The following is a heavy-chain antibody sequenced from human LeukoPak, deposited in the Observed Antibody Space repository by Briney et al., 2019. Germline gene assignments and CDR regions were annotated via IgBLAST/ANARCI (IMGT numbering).Heavy chain of an antibody. J-gene: IGHJ4*02. CDR3: ARARSSGWYYFDY. V-gene: IGHV3-48*04. Sequence: GGSLRLSCAASGFTFSSYSMNWVRQAPGKGLEWVSYISTSGNTIYYADSVKGRFTISRDNAKNSLSLQMNSLRAEDTSVYYCARARSSGWYYFDYWGQGTLVTVSS. CDR2: ISTSGNTI. CDR1: GFTFSSYS. D-gene: IGHD6-19*01.